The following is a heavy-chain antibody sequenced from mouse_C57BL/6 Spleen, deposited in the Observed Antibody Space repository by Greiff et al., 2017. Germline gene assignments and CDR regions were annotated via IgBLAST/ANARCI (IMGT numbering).Heavy chain of an antibody. CDR2: CYPGSGSL. CDR3: ARHEDYGNYGGYFDV. D-gene: IGHD2-1*01. CDR1: GYTFTEYT. J-gene: IGHJ1*03. V-gene: IGHV1-62-2*01. Sequence: VQLVESGAELVKPGASVKLSCKASGYTFTEYTIHWVKQRYGTGLEGIGWCYPGSGSLKYNEKFKEQATLTADKSSSTVYMELSRLTSEDSAVYFCARHEDYGNYGGYFDVWGTGTTVTVSS.